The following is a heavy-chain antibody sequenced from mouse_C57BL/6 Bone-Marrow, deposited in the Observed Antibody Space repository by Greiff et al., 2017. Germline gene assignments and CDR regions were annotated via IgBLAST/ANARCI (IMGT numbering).Heavy chain of an antibody. D-gene: IGHD2-5*01. J-gene: IGHJ1*03. CDR2: INPGSGGT. V-gene: IGHV1-54*01. CDR1: GYAFTNYL. Sequence: QLQQSGAELVRPGTSVKVSCKASGYAFTNYLIEWVKQRPGQGLEWIGVINPGSGGTNYNEKFKGKATLTADKSSSTAYMQLSSLTSEDSAVYFCAREGDSNYWYFDVWGTGTTVTVSS. CDR3: AREGDSNYWYFDV.